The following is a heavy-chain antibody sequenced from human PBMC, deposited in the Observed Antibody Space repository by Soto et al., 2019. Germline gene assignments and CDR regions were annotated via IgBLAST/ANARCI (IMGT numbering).Heavy chain of an antibody. CDR1: GGTFSSYA. CDR2: IIPIFGTA. Sequence: QVQLVQSGAEVKKPGSSVKVSCKASGGTFSSYAISWVRQAPGQGLEWMGGIIPIFGTANYAQKFQGRVTITGAEPTSTAYRELSSLRSEDTAVYYCAPDPIAAAGKIYYYSYGRDVWGQGTTVTVSS. V-gene: IGHV1-69*12. D-gene: IGHD6-13*01. CDR3: APDPIAAAGKIYYYSYGRDV. J-gene: IGHJ6*02.